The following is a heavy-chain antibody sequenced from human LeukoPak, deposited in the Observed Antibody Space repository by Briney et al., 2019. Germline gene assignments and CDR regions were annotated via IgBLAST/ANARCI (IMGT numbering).Heavy chain of an antibody. V-gene: IGHV3-21*01. Sequence: KPGGSLRLSCAASGFTFSTYTMNWVRQAPGKGLEWVSSISSSSGYIYYADSVKGRFSISRDNAENSLYLQMNSLRAEDTAVYYCTRGGTVTTGIDYWGHGTLVTVSS. D-gene: IGHD4-17*01. J-gene: IGHJ4*01. CDR1: GFTFSTYT. CDR3: TRGGTVTTGIDY. CDR2: ISSSSGYI.